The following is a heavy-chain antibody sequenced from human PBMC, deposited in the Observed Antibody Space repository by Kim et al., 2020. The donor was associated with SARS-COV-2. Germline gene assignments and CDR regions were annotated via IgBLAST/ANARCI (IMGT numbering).Heavy chain of an antibody. CDR1: GGSVSSGSYY. V-gene: IGHV4-61*01. J-gene: IGHJ4*02. CDR3: ARVPSSGDSSGWCDY. D-gene: IGHD6-19*01. Sequence: SETLSLTCTVSGGSVSSGSYYWSWIRQPPGKGLEWIGYIYYSGSTNYNPSLKSRVTISVDTSKNQFSLKLSSVTAADTAVYYCARVPSSGDSSGWCDYWGQGTLVTVSS. CDR2: IYYSGST.